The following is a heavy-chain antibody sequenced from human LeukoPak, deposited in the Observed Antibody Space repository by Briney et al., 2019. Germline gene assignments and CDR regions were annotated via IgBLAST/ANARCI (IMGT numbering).Heavy chain of an antibody. CDR1: GFTFSSYA. D-gene: IGHD3-22*01. Sequence: QPGGSLRLSCAASGFTFSSYAMSWVRQAPGKGLEWVSAISGSGGSTYYADSVKGRFTIFRDNSKNTLYLQMNSLRAEDTAVYYCAKGEDMYYYDSSGYYAGSNDYWGQGTLVTVSS. J-gene: IGHJ4*02. V-gene: IGHV3-23*01. CDR2: ISGSGGST. CDR3: AKGEDMYYYDSSGYYAGSNDY.